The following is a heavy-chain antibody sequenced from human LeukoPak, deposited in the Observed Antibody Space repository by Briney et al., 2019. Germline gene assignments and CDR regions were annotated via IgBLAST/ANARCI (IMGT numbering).Heavy chain of an antibody. J-gene: IGHJ5*02. V-gene: IGHV1-46*01. CDR2: INPSGGST. CDR1: GYTFTSYY. Sequence: ASVKVSCKASGYTFTSYYMHWVRQAPGQGLEWMGIINPSGGSTSYAQKFQGRVTMTRATSTSTVYMELSSLRSEDTAVYYCARAELRRHNWFDPWGQGTLVTVSP. CDR3: ARAELRRHNWFDP. D-gene: IGHD1-26*01.